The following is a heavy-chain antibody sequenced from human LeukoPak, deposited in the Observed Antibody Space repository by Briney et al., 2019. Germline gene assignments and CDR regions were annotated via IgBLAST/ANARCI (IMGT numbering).Heavy chain of an antibody. CDR2: ISWNSGSI. V-gene: IGHV3-9*01. Sequence: GGSLRLSCAGSGFIFNNYAMHWVRQPPGKGLEWVSGISWNSGSIDYADSVKGRFTISRDNAKNSLYLQMNSLRVEDTAFYYCAKDNRRHYTSGPNPDSLHWGQGTLVTVSS. CDR3: AKDNRRHYTSGPNPDSLH. J-gene: IGHJ4*02. CDR1: GFIFNNYA. D-gene: IGHD6-19*01.